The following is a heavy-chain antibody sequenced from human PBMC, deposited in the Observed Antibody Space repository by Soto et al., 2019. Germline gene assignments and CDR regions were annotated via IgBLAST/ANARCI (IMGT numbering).Heavy chain of an antibody. J-gene: IGHJ4*02. CDR1: GFTFSSYA. Sequence: EVQLLESGGGLVQPGGSLRLSCAASGFTFSSYAMSWVRQAPGKGLEWVSAISGSGGSTYYADSVKGRFTISRDNSKNTLYLQMNSLRAEDTAVYYCAKAPFDGDYVFRPVDYWGQGTLVTVSS. CDR2: ISGSGGST. CDR3: AKAPFDGDYVFRPVDY. D-gene: IGHD4-17*01. V-gene: IGHV3-23*01.